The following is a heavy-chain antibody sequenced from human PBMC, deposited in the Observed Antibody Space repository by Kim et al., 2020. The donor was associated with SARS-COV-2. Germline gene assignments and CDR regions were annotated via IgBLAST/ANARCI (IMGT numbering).Heavy chain of an antibody. CDR2: ISYDGSNK. D-gene: IGHD3-22*01. Sequence: GGSLRLSCAASGFTFSSYGMHWVRQAPGKGLEWVAVISYDGSNKYYAYSVKGRFTISRDNSKNTLYLQMNSLRAEDTAVYYCAKDQDYDSSDPEFDYWGQGTLVTVSS. CDR3: AKDQDYDSSDPEFDY. V-gene: IGHV3-30*18. J-gene: IGHJ4*02. CDR1: GFTFSSYG.